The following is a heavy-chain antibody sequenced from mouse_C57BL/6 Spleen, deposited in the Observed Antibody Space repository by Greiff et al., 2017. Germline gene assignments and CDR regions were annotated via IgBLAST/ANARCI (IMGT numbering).Heavy chain of an antibody. V-gene: IGHV1-72*01. D-gene: IGHD2-4*01. Sequence: QVQLQQPGAELVMPGASVKLSCKASGYTFTSYWMHWVKQRPGQGLEWIGEIDPNSGGTKYNEKFKSKATLTVDKPSSTAYMQLSSLTSEDSAVYYCAKANYDYVHFDYWGQGTTLTVSS. CDR3: AKANYDYVHFDY. CDR2: IDPNSGGT. CDR1: GYTFTSYW. J-gene: IGHJ2*01.